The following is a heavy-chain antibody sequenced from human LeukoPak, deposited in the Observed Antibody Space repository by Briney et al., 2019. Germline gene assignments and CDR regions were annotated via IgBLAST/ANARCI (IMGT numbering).Heavy chain of an antibody. CDR2: IDSSGGYM. V-gene: IGHV3-21*06. CDR3: LRGDRRDY. Sequence: GGSLRLSCEASGFTFNTYSMNWARQAPGKELEWVSSIDSSGGYMFYADSVKGRFIISRDNAKDSLYLQMNSLRVEDTAVYYCLRGDRRDYWGQGTLVTVSS. J-gene: IGHJ4*02. CDR1: GFTFNTYS.